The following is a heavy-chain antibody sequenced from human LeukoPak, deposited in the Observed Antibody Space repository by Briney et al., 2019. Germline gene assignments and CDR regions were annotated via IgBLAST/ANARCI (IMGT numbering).Heavy chain of an antibody. D-gene: IGHD3-16*02. CDR3: ARDRDYVWGSYRSFDY. CDR2: ISTSGSAM. Sequence: GGSLRLSCAASGFTFSSYSMNWVRQAPGKGLERVSYISTSGSAMYYADSVKGRFTISRDNAKNSLYLQMNSLRAEDTAVYYCARDRDYVWGSYRSFDYWGQGTLVTVSS. V-gene: IGHV3-48*01. CDR1: GFTFSSYS. J-gene: IGHJ4*02.